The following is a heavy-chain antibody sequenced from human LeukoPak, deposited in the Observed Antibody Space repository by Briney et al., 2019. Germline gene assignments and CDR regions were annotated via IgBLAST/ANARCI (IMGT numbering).Heavy chain of an antibody. Sequence: SETLSLTCAVYGGSFSGYYWSWIRQPPGKGLEWIGEINHSGSTNYNPSLKSRVTISVDTSKNQFSLKLSSVTAADMAVYYCARGEGRYYGSGSYYWYYWGQGTLVTVSS. CDR2: INHSGST. CDR3: ARGEGRYYGSGSYYWYY. CDR1: GGSFSGYY. J-gene: IGHJ4*02. V-gene: IGHV4-34*01. D-gene: IGHD3-10*01.